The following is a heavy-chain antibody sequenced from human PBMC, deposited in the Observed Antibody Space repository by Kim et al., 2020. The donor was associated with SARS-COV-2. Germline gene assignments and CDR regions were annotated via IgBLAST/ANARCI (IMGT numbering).Heavy chain of an antibody. CDR3: VRGRDANSGENFDP. D-gene: IGHD1-26*01. CDR1: GFTFSNYA. J-gene: IGHJ5*02. CDR2: ISGGSGVI. Sequence: GGSLRLSCAASGFTFSNYAFSWVRQAPGRGPEWISYISGGSGVIHYADSVKGRFTISRDNAKNSLYLQMNSLRDDDTSVYYCVRGRDANSGENFDPWGQGTLVTVAS. V-gene: IGHV3-48*02.